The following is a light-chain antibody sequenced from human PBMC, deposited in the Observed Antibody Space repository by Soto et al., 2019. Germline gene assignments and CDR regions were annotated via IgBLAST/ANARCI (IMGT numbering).Light chain of an antibody. Sequence: ILMTQSPATVSVSLGERVTLSCSASHSLITNLAWYQHNPCQAPRLLIYDTFTRAAGIPARFSGSGTGTDFTLTIISREPEDAVADYCQQRWGWPLTFGGGTKVDI. V-gene: IGKV3-11*01. CDR3: QQRWGWPLT. CDR1: HSLITN. CDR2: DTF. J-gene: IGKJ4*01.